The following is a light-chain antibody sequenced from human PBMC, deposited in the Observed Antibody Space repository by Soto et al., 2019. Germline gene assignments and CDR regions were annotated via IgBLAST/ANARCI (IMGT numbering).Light chain of an antibody. CDR1: SSNIGSNY. Sequence: QSALTQPPSASGTPGQRVTIPCSGSSSNIGSNYVYWYQQLPGTAPKLLIYRNNQRPSGVPDRFSGSKSGTSASLAISGLRSEDEADYYCAAWDDSLSVFFGFGTGTKVTVL. CDR2: RNN. V-gene: IGLV1-47*01. J-gene: IGLJ1*01. CDR3: AAWDDSLSVFFG.